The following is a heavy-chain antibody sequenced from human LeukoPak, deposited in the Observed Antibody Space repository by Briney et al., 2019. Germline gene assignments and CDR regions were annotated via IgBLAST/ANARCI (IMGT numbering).Heavy chain of an antibody. CDR2: FYKGDST. D-gene: IGHD1-1*01. CDR3: ARDYWNDSGIDY. J-gene: IGHJ4*02. V-gene: IGHV3-53*01. CDR1: GFSVSNSY. Sequence: QAGGSLRLSCAASGFSVSNSYMYWVRQAPGKGLEWVSFFYKGDSTYYAESVRGRFTISRDNSKNTLYLLMNSLIPEDTAVYYCARDYWNDSGIDYWGQGTLVTVSS.